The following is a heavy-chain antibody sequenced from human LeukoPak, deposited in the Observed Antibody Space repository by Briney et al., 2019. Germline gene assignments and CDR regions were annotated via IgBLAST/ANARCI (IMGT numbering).Heavy chain of an antibody. Sequence: PGGSLRLSCAASGFTFSDYYMSWIRQAPGKGLEWVSYISSSGSTIYYADSVKGRFTISRDNSKNTLYLQMNSLRAEDTAVYYCAVHIVAAFDYWGQGTLVTVSS. CDR1: GFTFSDYY. V-gene: IGHV3-11*01. D-gene: IGHD6-13*01. CDR3: AVHIVAAFDY. J-gene: IGHJ4*02. CDR2: ISSSGSTI.